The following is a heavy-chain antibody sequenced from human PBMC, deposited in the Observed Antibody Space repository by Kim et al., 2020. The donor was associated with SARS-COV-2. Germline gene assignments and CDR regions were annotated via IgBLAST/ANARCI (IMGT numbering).Heavy chain of an antibody. D-gene: IGHD3-22*01. J-gene: IGHJ4*02. CDR3: ARSDSSGYSDDY. V-gene: IGHV1-69*01. Sequence: NYAQKFQGRVTITAEESTSTAYMELSSLRSEDAAVYYCARSDSSGYSDDYWGQGTLVTVSS.